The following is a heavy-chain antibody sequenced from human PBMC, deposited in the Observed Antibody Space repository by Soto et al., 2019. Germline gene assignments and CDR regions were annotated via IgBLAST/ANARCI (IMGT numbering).Heavy chain of an antibody. CDR1: GFMFSSHA. D-gene: IGHD6-13*01. CDR2: IGTSSSFT. Sequence: EVQLVESGGGLVQPGGSLRLSCAASGFMFSSHAMNWVRQAPGKGLEWVSYIGTSSSFTVYADSVRGRFTVSRDDAQNLLYLQMNSVRTEDAAVYYCTRDMWTYSGTWESNHWGQGILVTLSS. V-gene: IGHV3-48*04. J-gene: IGHJ5*02. CDR3: TRDMWTYSGTWESNH.